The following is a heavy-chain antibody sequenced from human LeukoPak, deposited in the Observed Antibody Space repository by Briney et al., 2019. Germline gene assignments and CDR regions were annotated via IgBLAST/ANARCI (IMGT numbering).Heavy chain of an antibody. D-gene: IGHD2/OR15-2a*01. CDR1: GFTFSSHK. V-gene: IGHV3-48*02. CDR2: ISSGSSTI. CDR3: ASGEYYDS. J-gene: IGHJ5*01. Sequence: GGSLRLSCAASGFTFSSHKMNWVRQAPGKGLEWVSYISSGSSTIYYADSVKGRFTISRDNAKNSLYLQMNSLRDDDTAVYYCASGEYYDSWGHGTLVTVSS.